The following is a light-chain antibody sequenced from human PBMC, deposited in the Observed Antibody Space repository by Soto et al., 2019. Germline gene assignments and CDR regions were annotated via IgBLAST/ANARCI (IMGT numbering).Light chain of an antibody. J-gene: IGLJ3*02. Sequence: QSVLTQPASVSGSPGQSITISCTGTSSDVGGYNYVSWYQQHPGKAPKLIIYDVSNRPSGVSNRFSGSKSGSTASLTISGLQAEDEAYYYCSSYTSSSTRVFGGGTKLTVL. CDR2: DVS. V-gene: IGLV2-14*01. CDR1: SSDVGGYNY. CDR3: SSYTSSSTRV.